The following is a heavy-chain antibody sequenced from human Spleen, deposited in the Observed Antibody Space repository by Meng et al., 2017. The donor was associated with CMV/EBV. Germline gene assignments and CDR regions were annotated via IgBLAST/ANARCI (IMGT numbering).Heavy chain of an antibody. Sequence: SETLSLTCTVSGGSISSSSAYWAWIRQPPGKGLEWNASIYYSGSTNYNPSLKSRVTISVDTSKNQFSLKLSSVTAADTAVYYCARGGTIFGVVIKRPYYYYYGMDVWGQGTTVTVSS. CDR1: GGSISSSSAY. V-gene: IGHV4-39*07. J-gene: IGHJ6*02. CDR2: IYYSGST. D-gene: IGHD3-3*01. CDR3: ARGGTIFGVVIKRPYYYYYGMDV.